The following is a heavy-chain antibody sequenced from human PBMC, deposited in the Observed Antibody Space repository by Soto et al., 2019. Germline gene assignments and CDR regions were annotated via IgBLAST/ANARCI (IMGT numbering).Heavy chain of an antibody. V-gene: IGHV4-31*03. J-gene: IGHJ6*02. CDR3: ARDRLMATAGTARHYFGLDV. D-gene: IGHD5-18*01. CDR1: GGXMRSGVNY. Sequence: XLSLTCTVSGGXMRSGVNYWSWVRQNPRMGLEWIGNIYYSGNTYYNPSLKSRLTISVDTSKNQFSLKLSSVTAADPPVYYCARDRLMATAGTARHYFGLDVWGQGTTVPVSS. CDR2: IYYSGNT.